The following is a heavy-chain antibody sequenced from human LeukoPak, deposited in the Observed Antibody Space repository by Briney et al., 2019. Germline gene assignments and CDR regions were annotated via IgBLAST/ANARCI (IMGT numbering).Heavy chain of an antibody. D-gene: IGHD3-9*01. V-gene: IGHV4-59*08. CDR1: GGSISTYY. CDR3: AGSIGLTGGGVDV. CDR2: IYYSGST. J-gene: IGHJ6*02. Sequence: SETLSLTCTVSGGSISTYYWSWIRQPPGNGLEWIGSIYYSGSTNYNPSLKSRVTISVDTPKNQFSLKLSSVTAADTAVYYCAGSIGLTGGGVDVWGQGTTVTVSS.